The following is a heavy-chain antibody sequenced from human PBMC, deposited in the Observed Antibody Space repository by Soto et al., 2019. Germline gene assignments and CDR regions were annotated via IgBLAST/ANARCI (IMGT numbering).Heavy chain of an antibody. J-gene: IGHJ4*02. V-gene: IGHV1-18*01. CDR1: GYTFTSYG. CDR3: SRXXVAGTYFDY. Sequence: QVQLVQSGAEVKKPGASVKVSCKASGYTFTSYGISWVRQAPGQGLEWMGWINAYNGNTNYAQKLQGRVTMTTDTXTSTAYMXXXXLXSDDTAVYYCSRXXVAGTYFDYWGQGALVTVSS. D-gene: IGHD6-19*01. CDR2: INAYNGNT.